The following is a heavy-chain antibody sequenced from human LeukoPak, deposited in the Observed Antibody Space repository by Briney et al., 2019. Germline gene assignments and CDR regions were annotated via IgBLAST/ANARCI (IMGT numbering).Heavy chain of an antibody. V-gene: IGHV3-33*06. J-gene: IGHJ4*02. CDR1: GFTFSYYA. D-gene: IGHD1-26*01. CDR2: IWADGSNK. Sequence: PGTSLRLSCAASGFTFSYYAIHWVRQAPGKGLEWVTLIWADGSNKYYADSVKGRFTISRDNSKNTLYLQMNSLRAEDTAVYYCAKLSGSYTGPFDYWDQGTLVTVSS. CDR3: AKLSGSYTGPFDY.